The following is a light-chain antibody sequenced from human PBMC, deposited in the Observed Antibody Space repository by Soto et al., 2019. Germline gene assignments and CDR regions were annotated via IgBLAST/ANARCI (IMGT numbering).Light chain of an antibody. CDR3: QQYNNWPPT. V-gene: IGKV3-15*01. CDR1: QSARSS. J-gene: IGKJ5*01. Sequence: EVVMTQSPATLSVSPGDRATLSCRASQSARSSLGWYQQKPGRPPRLLIHDVSIRATGIPARFNGSGSGTEFTLTISSRQSEDFAVYYCQQYNNWPPTFGQGTRLEIK. CDR2: DVS.